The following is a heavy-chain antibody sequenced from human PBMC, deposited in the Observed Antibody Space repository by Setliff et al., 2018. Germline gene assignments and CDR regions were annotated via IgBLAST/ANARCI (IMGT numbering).Heavy chain of an antibody. Sequence: GGSLRLSCAASGFTFSSYGMHWVRQAPGKGLEWVAVISYDGSNKYYADSVKGRFTISRDNSKNTLYLQMNSLRAEDTAVYYCAKDKGGANWGSGWGQGTLVTVSS. CDR2: ISYDGSNK. CDR1: GFTFSSYG. D-gene: IGHD7-27*01. CDR3: AKDKGGANWGSG. J-gene: IGHJ4*02. V-gene: IGHV3-30*18.